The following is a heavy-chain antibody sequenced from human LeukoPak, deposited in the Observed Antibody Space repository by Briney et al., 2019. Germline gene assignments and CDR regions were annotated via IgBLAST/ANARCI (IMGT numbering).Heavy chain of an antibody. CDR1: GDSVSSNSAA. CDR3: AREGEYKVGHYYYGLDV. V-gene: IGHV6-1*01. CDR2: TYYRSKWYN. J-gene: IGHJ6*02. D-gene: IGHD3-10*01. Sequence: SQTLSLTCVISGDSVSSNSAAWSWIRQSPSRGLEWLGRTYYRSKWYNDYAVSAKSRITINPDTSKNQFSLRLSSVTPEDTAVYCAREGEYKVGHYYYGLDVWGQGTTVTVSS.